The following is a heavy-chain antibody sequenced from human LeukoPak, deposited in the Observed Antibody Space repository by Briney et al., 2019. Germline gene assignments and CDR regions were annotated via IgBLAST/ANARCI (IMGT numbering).Heavy chain of an antibody. CDR3: ARDRSPEGGDYGSGSRAFDI. J-gene: IGHJ3*02. CDR2: ISSSGSTI. Sequence: GGSLRLSCAASGFTFSSYEMNWVRQAPGKGLEWVSYISSSGSTIYYADSVKGRFTISRDNAKNSLYLQMNSLRAEDTAVYYCARDRSPEGGDYGSGSRAFDIWGQGIMVTVSS. V-gene: IGHV3-48*03. CDR1: GFTFSSYE. D-gene: IGHD3-10*01.